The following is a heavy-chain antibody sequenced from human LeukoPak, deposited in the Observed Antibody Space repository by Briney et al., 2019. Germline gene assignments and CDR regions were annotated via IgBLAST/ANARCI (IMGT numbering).Heavy chain of an antibody. J-gene: IGHJ4*01. CDR3: ARVQSSIGFDN. D-gene: IGHD2/OR15-2a*01. V-gene: IGHV3-30*04. CDR2: ISYDGSNK. CDR1: GFTFSSYA. Sequence: PGGSLRLSCAASGFTFSSYAMHWVRQAPGKGLEWVAVISYDGSNKYYADSVKGRFTISRDNSKNTLYLQMNSLRAEDTAVYYCARVQSSIGFDNWGHGTLVTVSS.